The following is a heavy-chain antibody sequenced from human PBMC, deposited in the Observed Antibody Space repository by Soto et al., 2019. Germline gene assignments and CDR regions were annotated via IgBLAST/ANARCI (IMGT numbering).Heavy chain of an antibody. V-gene: IGHV5-10-1*01. CDR3: ESWGEQLPVDGFDP. Sequence: GESLKISCRGSGYSFTCYWISWVRQMPGKGLEWMGRIDPSDSYAHYRPCFQGYATISADKAISMADLRWSSQKASDTAMYYCESWGEQLPVDGFDPWGQGTLVTVSS. CDR1: GYSFTCYW. D-gene: IGHD6-6*01. J-gene: IGHJ5*02. CDR2: IDPSDSYA.